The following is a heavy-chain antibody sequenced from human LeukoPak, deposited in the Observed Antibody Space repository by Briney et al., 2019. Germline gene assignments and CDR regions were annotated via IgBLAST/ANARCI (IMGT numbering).Heavy chain of an antibody. CDR1: GYSISSGYY. Sequence: PSETLSLTCSVSGYSISSGYYWGWIRQPPGKGLEWIGRIYHSGSTYYDPSLKSRVTISVDTSRNQFFLKLSSVTAADTAVYYCARAREPLIYTYYFEYWGQGTLVTVSS. CDR2: IYHSGST. V-gene: IGHV4-38-2*02. J-gene: IGHJ4*02. D-gene: IGHD1-14*01. CDR3: ARAREPLIYTYYFEY.